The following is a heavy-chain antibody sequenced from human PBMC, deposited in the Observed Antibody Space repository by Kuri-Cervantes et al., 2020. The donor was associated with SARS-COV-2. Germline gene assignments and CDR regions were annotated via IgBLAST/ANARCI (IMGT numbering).Heavy chain of an antibody. CDR3: AKDRSRITSFMDV. CDR1: GFTFSSYS. CDR2: ISSSSSYI. D-gene: IGHD3-3*01. J-gene: IGHJ6*04. V-gene: IGHV3-21*01. Sequence: GESLKISCAASGFTFSSYSMNWVRQAPGKGLEWVSSISSSSSYIYYADSVKGRFTISRDNSKNTLYLQMNSLRAEDTAVYYCAKDRSRITSFMDVWGKGTTVTVSS.